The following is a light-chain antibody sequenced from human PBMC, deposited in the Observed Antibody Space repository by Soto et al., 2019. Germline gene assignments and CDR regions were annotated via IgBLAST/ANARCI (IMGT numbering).Light chain of an antibody. Sequence: QSVLTQSPSASASLGASVKLTCTLSSGHSNYAIACHQQQPEKGPRYLMNLNSDGSHTKGDGIPDRFSGSSSGAERYLTISSLQSEDEADYYCQTWATGIRVFGGGTQLTVL. V-gene: IGLV4-69*01. CDR2: LNSDGSH. CDR1: SGHSNYA. CDR3: QTWATGIRV. J-gene: IGLJ3*02.